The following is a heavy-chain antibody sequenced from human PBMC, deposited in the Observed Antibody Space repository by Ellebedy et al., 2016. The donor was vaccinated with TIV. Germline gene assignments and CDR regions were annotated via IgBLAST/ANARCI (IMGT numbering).Heavy chain of an antibody. V-gene: IGHV3-64D*06. J-gene: IGHJ6*02. CDR1: GFTFSSYA. Sequence: GGSLRLSXSASGFTFSSYAMHWVRQAPGKGLEYVSVISSNGGSTYYADSVKGRFTISRDNSKNTLYLQMSSLRAEDTAVYYCVKDKGVEEGYSGYVGLHGMDVWGQGTTVTVSS. CDR3: VKDKGVEEGYSGYVGLHGMDV. CDR2: ISSNGGST. D-gene: IGHD5-12*01.